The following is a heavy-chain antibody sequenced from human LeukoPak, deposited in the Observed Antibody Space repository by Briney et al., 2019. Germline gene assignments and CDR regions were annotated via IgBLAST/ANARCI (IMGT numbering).Heavy chain of an antibody. CDR1: GGSISSYY. Sequence: SETLSLTCTVSGGSISSYYWSWIRLPAGKTLEWIGRVNTSGSTSYNPSLKSRVTMSVDTSKNQFSLKLSSVTAADTAVYYCAREITTVRGAKDHDAFDIWGQGTMVTVSS. CDR2: VNTSGST. CDR3: AREITTVRGAKDHDAFDI. V-gene: IGHV4-4*07. D-gene: IGHD3-10*01. J-gene: IGHJ3*02.